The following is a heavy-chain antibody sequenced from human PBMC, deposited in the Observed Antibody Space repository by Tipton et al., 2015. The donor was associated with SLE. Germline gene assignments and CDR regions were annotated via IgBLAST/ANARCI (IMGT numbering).Heavy chain of an antibody. V-gene: IGHV3-53*04. Sequence: VQLVQSGGGLVQPGGSLRLSCAASGFTVSNNYMSWVRQAPGKGLEWVSVLYSGGTTSYADSVKGRFTISRHNSKNTLYLQMNSLRVEDTALYYCVRDQGRGAGDWLYAFDIWGQGTMVTVSS. J-gene: IGHJ3*02. CDR1: GFTVSNNY. CDR3: VRDQGRGAGDWLYAFDI. CDR2: LYSGGTT. D-gene: IGHD3-9*01.